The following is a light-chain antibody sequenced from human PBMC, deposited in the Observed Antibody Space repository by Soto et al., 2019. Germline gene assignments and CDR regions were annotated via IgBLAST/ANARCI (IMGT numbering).Light chain of an antibody. J-gene: IGKJ1*01. CDR1: QSVSNDY. CDR2: SVS. CDR3: LQYGRSLWT. Sequence: EMVLTQSPGTLSLSPGDRATLSCRASQSVSNDYVAWVQQKPGQTPRLLIYSVSSRATGIPDRYSGSGSGTDFTLTISRRQPEDSALCYCLQYGRSLWTFGQGAKVDI. V-gene: IGKV3-20*01.